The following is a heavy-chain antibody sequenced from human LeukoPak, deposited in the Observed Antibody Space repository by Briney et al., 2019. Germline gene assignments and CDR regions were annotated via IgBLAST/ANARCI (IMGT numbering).Heavy chain of an antibody. J-gene: IGHJ4*02. CDR3: GGVAAAGYFDY. CDR2: FDPEDGKT. D-gene: IGHD6-13*01. V-gene: IGHV1-24*01. CDR1: GYTLTELS. Sequence: GASVTVSCTVSGYTLTELSMHWVRQAPGKGLEWMGGFDPEDGKTIYAQKFQGRVTMTEDTSTDTAYMELSSLRSEDTAVYYCGGVAAAGYFDYWGQGTLVTVSS.